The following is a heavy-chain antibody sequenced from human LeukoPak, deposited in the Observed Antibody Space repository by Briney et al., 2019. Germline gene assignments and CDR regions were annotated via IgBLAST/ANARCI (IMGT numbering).Heavy chain of an antibody. CDR3: AKRGVVIRVILVGFHKEAYYFDS. CDR1: GLTLSNYG. V-gene: IGHV3-23*01. Sequence: GGSLRLSCAVSGLTLSNYGMSWVRQAPGKGLEWVAGISDSGGSTKYADSVKGRFTISRDNPKNTLYLQMNSLRVEDTAVNFCAKRGVVIRVILVGFHKEAYYFDSWGQGALVTVSS. CDR2: ISDSGGST. D-gene: IGHD3-22*01. J-gene: IGHJ4*02.